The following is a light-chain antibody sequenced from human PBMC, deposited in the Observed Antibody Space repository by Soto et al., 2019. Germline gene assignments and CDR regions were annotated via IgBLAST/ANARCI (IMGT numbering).Light chain of an antibody. CDR1: QAGSSIL. V-gene: IGKV3-20*01. CDR2: GAS. J-gene: IGKJ4*01. Sequence: EVVLTQSPGTLSLSPGERATLSCRASQAGSSILLAWYQQKPGQAPRLLIYGASSRATGIPDRLSGSGSGTAFTLTVSRLEPEDFAVYYCQQHGTSPIFGGGTKVEIK. CDR3: QQHGTSPI.